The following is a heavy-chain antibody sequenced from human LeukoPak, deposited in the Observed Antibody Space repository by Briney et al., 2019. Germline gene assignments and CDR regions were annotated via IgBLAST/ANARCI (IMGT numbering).Heavy chain of an antibody. CDR3: ARHRASVASGVYP. Sequence: TQSLTCAVSGDSVSSSYWSWIRQPPGKGLEWIGYISYSGSTNYNPSHKSRVTVSVDTSKNQVSLKLSSVTAADTAVYYCARHRASVASGVYPWGKGTLVSVSS. D-gene: IGHD3-10*01. CDR2: ISYSGST. CDR1: GDSVSSSY. J-gene: IGHJ5*02. V-gene: IGHV4-59*08.